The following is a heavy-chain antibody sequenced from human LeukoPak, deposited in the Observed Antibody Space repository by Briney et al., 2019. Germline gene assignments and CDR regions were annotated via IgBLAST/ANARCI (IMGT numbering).Heavy chain of an antibody. J-gene: IGHJ6*02. CDR3: ARHPYRDGMDV. Sequence: SETLSLTCTVSGGSISSGGYYWSWIRQPPGKGLEWIGYIYHSGSTYYNPSLKSRVTISVDTSKNQFSLKLSSVTAADTAVYYCARHPYRDGMDVWGQGTTVTVSS. D-gene: IGHD1-26*01. V-gene: IGHV4-30-2*01. CDR1: GGSISSGGYY. CDR2: IYHSGST.